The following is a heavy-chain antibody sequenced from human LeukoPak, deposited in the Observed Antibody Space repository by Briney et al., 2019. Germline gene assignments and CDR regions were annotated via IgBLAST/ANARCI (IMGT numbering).Heavy chain of an antibody. V-gene: IGHV4-39*01. CDR3: ARHAGDSSGYYYGDAFDI. Sequence: SETLSLTCTVSGGSISSSSYYWGWIRQPPGKGLEWIGSIYYSGSTYYNPSLKSRVTISVGTSKNQFSLKLSSVTAADTAVYYCARHAGDSSGYYYGDAFDIWGQGTMVTVSS. D-gene: IGHD3-22*01. CDR2: IYYSGST. CDR1: GGSISSSSYY. J-gene: IGHJ3*02.